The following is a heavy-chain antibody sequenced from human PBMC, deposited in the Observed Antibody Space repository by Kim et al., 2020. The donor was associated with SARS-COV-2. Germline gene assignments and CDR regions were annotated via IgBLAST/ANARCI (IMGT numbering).Heavy chain of an antibody. CDR3: ARDLAYYDILTGYRLDY. V-gene: IGHV3-11*06. Sequence: SVKGRFTISRDNAKNSLYLQMNSLRAEDTAVYYCARDLAYYDILTGYRLDYWGQGTLVTVSS. J-gene: IGHJ4*02. D-gene: IGHD3-9*01.